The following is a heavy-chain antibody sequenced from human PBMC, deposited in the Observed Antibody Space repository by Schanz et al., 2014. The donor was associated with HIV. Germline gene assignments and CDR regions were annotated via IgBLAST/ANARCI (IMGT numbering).Heavy chain of an antibody. CDR2: INHRGIT. CDR3: ARGPWAGSGSYPLDY. D-gene: IGHD3-10*01. CDR1: GGSFSAYY. J-gene: IGHJ4*02. V-gene: IGHV4-34*01. Sequence: QVQLHQWGAGLLKPSETLSLTCAVYGGSFSAYYWSWIRQPPGKGLEWIGEINHRGITNYNPSLESRVTISMDTSKNQFSLKLNSATAADTATYYCARGPWAGSGSYPLDYWGQGTLVTVSP.